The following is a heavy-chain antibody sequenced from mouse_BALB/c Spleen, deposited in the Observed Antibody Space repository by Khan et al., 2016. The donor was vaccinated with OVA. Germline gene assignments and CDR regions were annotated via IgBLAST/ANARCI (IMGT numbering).Heavy chain of an antibody. CDR2: IYHSGSI. V-gene: IGHV3-1*02. D-gene: IGHD2-1*01. J-gene: IGHJ4*01. CDR1: GYSIPSGYS. Sequence: EVQLQESGPDLVKPSQSLSLTCTVTGYSIPSGYSWHWIRQFPGNKLEWMGYIYHSGSINYKPSLNSRISITRETSTNLFFLQLNSVTTEDTATYYCARDCNYMDYWDQGTSVTVSS. CDR3: ARDCNYMDY.